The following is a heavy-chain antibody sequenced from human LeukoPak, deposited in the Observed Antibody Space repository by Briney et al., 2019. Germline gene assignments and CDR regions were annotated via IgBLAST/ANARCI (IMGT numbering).Heavy chain of an antibody. CDR3: ASVADDPLFSLDY. CDR1: GGSISSYY. CDR2: IYISGST. V-gene: IGHV4-4*09. Sequence: SETLSLTCTLSGGSISSYYWSWIRQPPGKGLEWSGYIYISGSTNYNPSLKSRVTISVETSKNQFSLKLSSVTAADTAVYYCASVADDPLFSLDYWGQGTLVTVSS. J-gene: IGHJ4*02. D-gene: IGHD2-21*01.